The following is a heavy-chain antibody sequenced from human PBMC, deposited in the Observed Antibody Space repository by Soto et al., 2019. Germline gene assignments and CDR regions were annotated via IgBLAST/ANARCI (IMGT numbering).Heavy chain of an antibody. V-gene: IGHV3-49*04. J-gene: IGHJ4*02. CDR2: IRSKRYGGTA. D-gene: IGHD2-2*01. CDR1: GFSFGEYA. CDR3: TRLPPHPRPAFDE. Sequence: GGSLRLSCTTSGFSFGEYAMSWVRQAPGKGLEWVGSIRSKRYGGTAEYAASVKGRISISRDDSKSIAYLEMNSLKTEDSAVYYFTRLPPHPRPAFDEWGQGTLVTVSS.